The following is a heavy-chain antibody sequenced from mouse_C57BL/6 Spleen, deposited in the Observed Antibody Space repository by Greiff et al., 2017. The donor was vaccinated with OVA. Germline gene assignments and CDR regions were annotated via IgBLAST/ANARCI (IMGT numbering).Heavy chain of an antibody. D-gene: IGHD1-1*01. Sequence: QVQLQQSGPELVKPGASVKISCKASGYAFSSSWMNWVKQRPGKGLEWIGRIYPGDGDTNYNGKFKGKATLTADKSSSTAYMQLSSLTSEDSAVYFCARSPITTVVAHYAMDYWGQGTSVTVSS. CDR1: GYAFSSSW. V-gene: IGHV1-82*01. CDR2: IYPGDGDT. J-gene: IGHJ4*01. CDR3: ARSPITTVVAHYAMDY.